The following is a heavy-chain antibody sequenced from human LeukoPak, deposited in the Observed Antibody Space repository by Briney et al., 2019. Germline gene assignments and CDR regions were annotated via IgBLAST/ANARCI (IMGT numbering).Heavy chain of an antibody. D-gene: IGHD1-26*01. CDR2: ISSSSSTI. CDR3: ARARASGRSGFDY. Sequence: GGSLRLSCVASGLTVSSYSMNWVRQAPGKGLEWVSYISSSSSTIYYADSVRGRFTISRDNAKNSLDLQMNSLRDEDTAVYYCARARASGRSGFDYWGQGTLVTVSS. J-gene: IGHJ4*02. V-gene: IGHV3-48*02. CDR1: GLTVSSYS.